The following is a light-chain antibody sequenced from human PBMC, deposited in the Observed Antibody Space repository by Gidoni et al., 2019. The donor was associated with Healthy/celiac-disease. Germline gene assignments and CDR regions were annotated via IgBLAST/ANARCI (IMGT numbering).Light chain of an antibody. CDR2: QDS. Sequence: SSELTQPPSVSVPPGQTASITCSGDKLGDKYACWYQQKPGQSPVLVIYQDSKRPSGIPERFSGSNSGNTATLTISGTQAMDEADYYCQAWDSINVVFGGGTKLTVL. CDR3: QAWDSINVV. CDR1: KLGDKY. J-gene: IGLJ2*01. V-gene: IGLV3-1*01.